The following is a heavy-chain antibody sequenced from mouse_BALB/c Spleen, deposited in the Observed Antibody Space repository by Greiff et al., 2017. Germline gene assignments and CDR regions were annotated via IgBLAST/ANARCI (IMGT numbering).Heavy chain of an antibody. CDR3: ARHAGYGGAWFAY. D-gene: IGHD2-2*01. CDR2: ISNGGGST. Sequence: EVQGVESGGGLVQPGGSLKLSCAASGFTFSSYTMSWVRQTPEKRLEWVAYISNGGGSTYYPDTVKGRFTISRDNAKNTLYLQMSSLKSEDTAMYYCARHAGYGGAWFAYWGQGTLVTGSA. V-gene: IGHV5-12-2*01. J-gene: IGHJ3*01. CDR1: GFTFSSYT.